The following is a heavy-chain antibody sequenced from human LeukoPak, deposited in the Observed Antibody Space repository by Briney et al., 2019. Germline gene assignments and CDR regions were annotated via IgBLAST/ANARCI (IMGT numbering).Heavy chain of an antibody. Sequence: SETLSLTCTVSGGSISSYYWSWIRQPAGKGLEGIGRIYTSGSTNYNPSLKSRVTMSVDTSKNQFSLKLSSVTAADTAVYYCARASYYYGSGSGPRFDPWGQGTLVTVSS. V-gene: IGHV4-4*07. J-gene: IGHJ5*02. CDR3: ARASYYYGSGSGPRFDP. D-gene: IGHD3-10*01. CDR2: IYTSGST. CDR1: GGSISSYY.